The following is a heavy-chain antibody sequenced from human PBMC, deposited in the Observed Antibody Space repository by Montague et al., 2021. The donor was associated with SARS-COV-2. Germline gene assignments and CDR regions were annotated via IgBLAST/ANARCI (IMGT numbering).Heavy chain of an antibody. CDR1: GFTFSSYA. D-gene: IGHD1-26*01. CDR3: ARPRSGSYYSGMDV. CDR2: ISYDGSNK. Sequence: SLRLSCAASGFTFSSYAMHWVRQAPGKGLEWVAVISYDGSNKYYADSVKGRLTISRDNSKNTLYLQMNSLRAEDTAVYYCARPRSGSYYSGMDVWGQGTTVTVSS. V-gene: IGHV3-30-3*01. J-gene: IGHJ6*02.